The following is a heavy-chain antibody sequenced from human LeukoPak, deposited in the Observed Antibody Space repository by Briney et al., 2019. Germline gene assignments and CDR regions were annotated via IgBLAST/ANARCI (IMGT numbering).Heavy chain of an antibody. CDR1: GYSISSGYY. J-gene: IGHJ6*04. CDR3: ARWDGSGRVYGMDV. D-gene: IGHD3-10*01. V-gene: IGHV4-38-2*01. Sequence: PSETLSLTCAVSGYSISSGYYWGWIRQPPGKGLEWIGSIYHSGSTYYNPSLKSRVTISVDTSKNQISLKLSSVTAADTAVYYCARWDGSGRVYGMDVWGKGTTVTVSS. CDR2: IYHSGST.